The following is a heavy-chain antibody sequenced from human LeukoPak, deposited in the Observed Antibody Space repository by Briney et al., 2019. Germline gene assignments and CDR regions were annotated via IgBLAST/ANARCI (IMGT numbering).Heavy chain of an antibody. J-gene: IGHJ4*02. CDR3: ARYSGSYFGY. D-gene: IGHD1-26*01. CDR1: GYSISSGYY. Sequence: PSETLSLTCTVSGYSISSGYYWGWILQPPGKGLEGIGSIYHSGSTYYNPSLKSRVTISVDTSKNQFSLKLSSVTAADTAVYYCARYSGSYFGYWGQGTLVTVSS. V-gene: IGHV4-38-2*02. CDR2: IYHSGST.